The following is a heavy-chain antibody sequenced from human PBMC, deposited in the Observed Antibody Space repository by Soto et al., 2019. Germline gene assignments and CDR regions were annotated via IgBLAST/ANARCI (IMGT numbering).Heavy chain of an antibody. Sequence: PSETLSLTCSVYGGSFRGYYWTWIRQPPGKGREWIGEINHSGTINFNPSLKSRLTISLDTSKKHFSLKLSSVTDADTAAYYCARADRTLVTSYSLDVWGQGTTVTVSS. D-gene: IGHD2-21*02. J-gene: IGHJ6*02. CDR2: INHSGTI. CDR1: GGSFRGYY. V-gene: IGHV4-34*01. CDR3: ARADRTLVTSYSLDV.